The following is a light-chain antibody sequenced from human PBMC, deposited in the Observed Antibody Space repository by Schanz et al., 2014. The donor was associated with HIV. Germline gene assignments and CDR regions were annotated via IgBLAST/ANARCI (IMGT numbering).Light chain of an antibody. CDR2: GAS. V-gene: IGKV3-20*01. J-gene: IGKJ3*01. Sequence: EIVMTQSPATLSLSPGERATVSCRASQSVSSNLAWYQHKLGQAPRLLIYGASSRATGIPDRFSGSGFGTDFTLTISRLEPEDFAVYSCQQYGTSPFTFGPGTKVDIK. CDR3: QQYGTSPFT. CDR1: QSVSSN.